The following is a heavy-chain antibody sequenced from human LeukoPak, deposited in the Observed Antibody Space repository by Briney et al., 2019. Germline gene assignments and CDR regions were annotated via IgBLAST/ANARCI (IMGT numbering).Heavy chain of an antibody. CDR2: INWRGGST. Sequence: GGSLRLSCAASGFTFDDYGMIWVRLVPGNGLECFSGINWRGGSTAYADSVKGRFTISRDNAKNSLYLQMNSLRAEDTALYFCARRSHPEYSNTWYPNWGQGTLVTVSS. CDR1: GFTFDDYG. CDR3: ARRSHPEYSNTWYPN. J-gene: IGHJ4*02. D-gene: IGHD6-13*01. V-gene: IGHV3-20*04.